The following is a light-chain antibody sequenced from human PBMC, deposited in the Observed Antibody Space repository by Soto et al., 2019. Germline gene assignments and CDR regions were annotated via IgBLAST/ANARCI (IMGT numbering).Light chain of an antibody. J-gene: IGLJ2*01. V-gene: IGLV2-14*01. CDR1: YSDVGTYNY. CDR3: SSFTAYTTVV. CDR2: EVS. Sequence: QSALTQPASVSGSPGQSITISCTGSYSDVGTYNYVSWYQQHPGTAPKLMIHEVSDRPSGVSNRFSGSKSGNTASLTISGLQAEDEADYYCSSFTAYTTVVFGGGTKVTVL.